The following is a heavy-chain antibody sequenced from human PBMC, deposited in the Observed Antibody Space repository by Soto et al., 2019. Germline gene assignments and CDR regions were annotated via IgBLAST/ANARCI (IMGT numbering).Heavy chain of an antibody. CDR1: GGTVASSHW. D-gene: IGHD2-21*02. CDR2: VYHTGDT. V-gene: IGHV4-4*02. CDR3: AREIVTAGGNNYFDP. J-gene: IGHJ5*02. Sequence: SETLSLTCGVSGGTVASSHWWSWVRQSPSRGLEWIGNVYHTGDTNFNPSLQSRVTFSVDKSNSQFSLRLTSLTAADTAVYFCAREIVTAGGNNYFDPWGPGTLFT.